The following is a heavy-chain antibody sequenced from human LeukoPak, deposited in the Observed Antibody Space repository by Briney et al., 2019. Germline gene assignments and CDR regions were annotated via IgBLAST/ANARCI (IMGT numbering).Heavy chain of an antibody. V-gene: IGHV1-18*01. CDR2: ISAYNGNT. J-gene: IGHJ4*02. D-gene: IGHD3-9*01. CDR3: ARDSSDFDWLPLDY. CDR1: GYTFTSYD. Sequence: ASVKVSCKASGYTFTSYDINWVRQATGQGLEWMGWISAYNGNTNYAQKLQGRVTMTTDTSTSTAYMELRSLRSDDTAVYYCARDSSDFDWLPLDYWGQGTLVTVSS.